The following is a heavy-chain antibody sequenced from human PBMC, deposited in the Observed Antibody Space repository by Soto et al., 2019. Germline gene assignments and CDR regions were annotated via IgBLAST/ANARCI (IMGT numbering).Heavy chain of an antibody. CDR2: ISGSGGST. J-gene: IGHJ4*02. Sequence: GSLIPWCAGSGFTFSRYAMIWVLQAPGKGLEWVSAISGSGGSTYYADSVKGRFTISRDNSKNTLYLQMNSLRAEDTAVYYCAKDSSWYPIYYFDYWGQGTMVTVSS. CDR1: GFTFSRYA. CDR3: AKDSSWYPIYYFDY. D-gene: IGHD6-13*01. V-gene: IGHV3-23*01.